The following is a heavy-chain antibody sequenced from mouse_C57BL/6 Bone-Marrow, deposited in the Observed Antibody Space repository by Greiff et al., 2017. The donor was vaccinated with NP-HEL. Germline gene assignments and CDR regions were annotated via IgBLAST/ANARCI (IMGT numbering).Heavy chain of an antibody. CDR1: GYTFTNYW. D-gene: IGHD2-3*01. CDR3: ARWGWLEYYFDY. J-gene: IGHJ2*01. CDR2: IYPGGGYT. V-gene: IGHV1-63*01. Sequence: QVQLHQSGAELVRPGTSVKMSCKASGYTFTNYWIGWAKQRPGHGLEWIGDIYPGGGYTNYNEKFKGKATLTADKSSSTAYMQFSSLTSEDSAIYYCARWGWLEYYFDYWGQGTTLTVSS.